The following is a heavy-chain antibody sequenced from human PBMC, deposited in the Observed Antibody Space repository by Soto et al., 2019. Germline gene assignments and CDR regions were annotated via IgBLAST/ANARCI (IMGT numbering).Heavy chain of an antibody. CDR2: IDWDDDK. D-gene: IGHD1-1*01. V-gene: IGHV2-70*11. CDR1: GFSLSTSGMC. J-gene: IGHJ4*02. Sequence: TLVNPTQTLTLTCTFSGFSLSTSGMCVSWIRQPPGKALEWLARIDWDDDKYYSTSLKTRLTISKDTSKNQVVLTMTNMDXXXXXXXXXXXXXRQAXYKHLDYWGXGTLVTVSS. CDR3: XXXXRQAXYKHLDY.